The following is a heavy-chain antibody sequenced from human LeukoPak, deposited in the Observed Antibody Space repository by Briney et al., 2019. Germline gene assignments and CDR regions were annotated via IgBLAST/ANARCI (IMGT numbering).Heavy chain of an antibody. CDR1: GGSISSGGYS. CDR3: ARGFLSEHYYDSSGPPAY. D-gene: IGHD3-22*01. V-gene: IGHV4-30-2*01. Sequence: SETLSLTCAVSGGSISSGGYSWSWIRQPPGKGLEWIGYIYHSGSTYYNPSLKSRVTISVDRSKNQFSLKLSSVTAADTAVYYCARGFLSEHYYDSSGPPAYWGQGTLVTVSS. J-gene: IGHJ4*02. CDR2: IYHSGST.